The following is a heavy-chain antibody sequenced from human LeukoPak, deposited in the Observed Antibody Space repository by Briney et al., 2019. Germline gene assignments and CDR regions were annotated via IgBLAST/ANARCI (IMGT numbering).Heavy chain of an antibody. CDR3: ATDIPSGSGWSRDAFDI. CDR2: FDPEDGET. V-gene: IGHV1-24*01. Sequence: PGASVKVSCKVSGYTLTELSMHWVRQAPGKGLEWMGGFDPEDGETIYVQKFQGRVTMTEDTSTDTAYMELSSLRSEDTAVYYCATDIPSGSGWSRDAFDIWGQGTMVTVSS. J-gene: IGHJ3*02. CDR1: GYTLTELS. D-gene: IGHD6-19*01.